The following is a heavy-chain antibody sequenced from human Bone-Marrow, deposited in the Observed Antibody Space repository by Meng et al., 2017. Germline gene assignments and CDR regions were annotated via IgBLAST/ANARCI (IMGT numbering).Heavy chain of an antibody. CDR2: IYYTGST. J-gene: IGHJ4*02. CDR1: GGSISSSSYY. V-gene: IGHV4-39*01. Sequence: QLQLQESGPGLVKPSETLSLTCTVSGGSISSSSYYWGWIRQPPGKGLEWIGSIYYTGSTYYNPALKSRVTISLDTSKNQFSLNLSFVTAADTAVYYCARGYCSTTSCYNRYFDYWGLGTLVTVSS. CDR3: ARGYCSTTSCYNRYFDY. D-gene: IGHD2-2*02.